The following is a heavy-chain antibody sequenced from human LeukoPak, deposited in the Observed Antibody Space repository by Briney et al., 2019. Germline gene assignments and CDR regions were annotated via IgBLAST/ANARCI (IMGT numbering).Heavy chain of an antibody. Sequence: GGSLRLSCAASGFIFSSYAMSWVRQAPGKGLEWVSAISGSGGSTYYADSVKGRFTISRDNSKNTLYLQMNSLRAEDTAVYYCAKDRGTYSSSWYLGGAFDIWGQGTMVTVSS. CDR1: GFIFSSYA. J-gene: IGHJ3*02. D-gene: IGHD6-13*01. CDR2: ISGSGGST. CDR3: AKDRGTYSSSWYLGGAFDI. V-gene: IGHV3-23*01.